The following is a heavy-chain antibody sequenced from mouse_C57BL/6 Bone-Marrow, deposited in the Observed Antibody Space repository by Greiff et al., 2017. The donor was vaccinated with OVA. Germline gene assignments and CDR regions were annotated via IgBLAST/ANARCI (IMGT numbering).Heavy chain of an antibody. Sequence: VQLQESGPGLVQPSQSLSITCTVSGFSLTSYGVHWVRQSPGKGLEWLGVIWRGGSTDNNAAFISRLSISKDNSKSQVFVNITIQQADDTAIYDWARKYAMDYWGQGTSVTVSS. V-gene: IGHV2-2*01. CDR3: ARKYAMDY. J-gene: IGHJ4*01. CDR2: IWRGGST. CDR1: GFSLTSYG.